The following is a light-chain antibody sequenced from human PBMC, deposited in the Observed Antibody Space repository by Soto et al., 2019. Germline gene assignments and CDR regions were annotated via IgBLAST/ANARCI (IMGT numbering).Light chain of an antibody. CDR1: QGVGGW. V-gene: IGKV1-5*03. J-gene: IGKJ1*01. CDR2: KAS. Sequence: IQMTQSPSSVSASVGDRVTMTCRASQGVGGWLAWYQQKPGKAPKLLIYKASTLKSGVPSRFSGSGSGTEFTLTISSLQPDDFATYYCQQYDSFSVTFGQVNKVDIK. CDR3: QQYDSFSVT.